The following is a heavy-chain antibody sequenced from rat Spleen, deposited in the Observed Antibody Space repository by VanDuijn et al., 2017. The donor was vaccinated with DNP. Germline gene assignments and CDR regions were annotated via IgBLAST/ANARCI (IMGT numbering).Heavy chain of an antibody. J-gene: IGHJ4*01. Sequence: QVQLKESGPGLVQPSQTLSLTCTVSGFSLTSNSIHWVRQPPGKGLEWVGVIWSGGSTNYNSALKSRLSISRDTSKSQVFLKMNSLQTEDTATYYCARDLIFRDTTSAMDAWGQGTSVTVSS. CDR1: GFSLTSNS. CDR3: ARDLIFRDTTSAMDA. V-gene: IGHV2-1*01. CDR2: IWSGGST. D-gene: IGHD2-2*01.